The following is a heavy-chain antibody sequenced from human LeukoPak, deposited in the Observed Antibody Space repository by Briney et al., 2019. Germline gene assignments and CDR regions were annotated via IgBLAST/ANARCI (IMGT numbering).Heavy chain of an antibody. V-gene: IGHV1-2*02. CDR3: AREYSSNWLYYFDF. CDR1: GYTFTGYY. Sequence: ASVKVSCKASGYTFTGYYMHWVRQAPGQGLEWMGWINPNSGGTNYAQKFQGRVTMTEDTSTDTAYMELRGLRSDDTAVYYCAREYSSNWLYYFDFWGQGTLVTVSS. J-gene: IGHJ4*02. CDR2: INPNSGGT. D-gene: IGHD6-13*01.